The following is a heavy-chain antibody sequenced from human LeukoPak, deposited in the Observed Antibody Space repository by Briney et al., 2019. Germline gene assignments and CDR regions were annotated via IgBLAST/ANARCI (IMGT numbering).Heavy chain of an antibody. Sequence: GGSLRLSCAVSGFTVSSTYMSWVRQSQGKGQEWVSVVYKDGKMFYIDSVKGRFAISRDTSKNTVYLQMSNLRAEDTAVYYCASRHCSGGDCYFAGAAPFDHWGQETLVTVSS. CDR3: ASRHCSGGDCYFAGAAPFDH. D-gene: IGHD2-21*01. V-gene: IGHV3-53*01. CDR2: VYKDGKM. J-gene: IGHJ4*02. CDR1: GFTVSSTY.